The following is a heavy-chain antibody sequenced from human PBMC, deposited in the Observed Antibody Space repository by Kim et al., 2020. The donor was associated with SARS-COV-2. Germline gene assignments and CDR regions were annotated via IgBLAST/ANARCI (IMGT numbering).Heavy chain of an antibody. V-gene: IGHV4-39*01. J-gene: IGHJ3*02. D-gene: IGHD5-12*01. CDR3: ARRESGYDDDAFDI. Sequence: PSLKSRVTIYVDTSKTQLSLKLSSMTAADTAVYYCARRESGYDDDAFDIWGQGTIVTVSS.